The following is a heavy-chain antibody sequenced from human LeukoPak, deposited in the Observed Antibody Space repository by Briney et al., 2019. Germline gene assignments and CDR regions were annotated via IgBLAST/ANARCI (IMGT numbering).Heavy chain of an antibody. CDR3: ARGYDSPYYYYYGMDV. J-gene: IGHJ6*02. CDR1: GGSISSYY. V-gene: IGHV4-59*08. CDR2: IYHSGST. D-gene: IGHD5-12*01. Sequence: PSETLSLTCTVSGGSISSYYWSWIRQPPGKGLEWIGYIYHSGSTNYNPSLKSRVTISVDTSKNQFSLKLSSVTAADTAVYYCARGYDSPYYYYYGMDVWGQGTTVTVSS.